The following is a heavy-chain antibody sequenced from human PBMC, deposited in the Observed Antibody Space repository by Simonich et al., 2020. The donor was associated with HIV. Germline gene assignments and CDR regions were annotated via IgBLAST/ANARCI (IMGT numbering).Heavy chain of an antibody. J-gene: IGHJ5*02. V-gene: IGHV1-69*05. CDR2: IIPIFGTT. D-gene: IGHD6-13*01. CDR3: ARGGGEQQLVSWFDP. Sequence: QVQLVQSGAEVKKPGYSVKVSCKASGGNFSSHVISWVRQAPGQGLEWMGGIIPIFGTTHNAQKFQGRVTITTDESTSTAYMERSSLRSEDTAGDYCARGGGEQQLVSWFDPWGQGTLVTVSS. CDR1: GGNFSSHV.